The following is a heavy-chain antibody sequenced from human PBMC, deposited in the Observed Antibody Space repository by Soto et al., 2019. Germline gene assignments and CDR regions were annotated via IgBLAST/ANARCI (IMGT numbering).Heavy chain of an antibody. J-gene: IGHJ4*02. CDR3: ARNRGYYDPNCRSFDY. CDR2: IDPSDSYT. CDR1: GYSFMSFSIYW. V-gene: IGHV5-10-1*01. Sequence: GGSXKISSKASGYSFMSFSIYWISWLRQMPGEGLEWMGRIDPSDSYTKYSPSFQGHVTISVDKSTSAAYLQWSSLKASDTAMYYCARNRGYYDPNCRSFDYWGQGTPVTVSS. D-gene: IGHD3-22*01.